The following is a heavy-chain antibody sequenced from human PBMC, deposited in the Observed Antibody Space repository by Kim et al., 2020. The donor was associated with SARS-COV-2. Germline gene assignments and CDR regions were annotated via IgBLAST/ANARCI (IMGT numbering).Heavy chain of an antibody. Sequence: SVKVSCKASGGTFSSYAISWVRQAPGQGLEWMGGIIPIFGTANYAQKFQGRVTITADESTSTAYMELSSLRSEDTAVYYCASQSGYELSYYYGMDVWGQGTTVTVSS. CDR1: GGTFSSYA. V-gene: IGHV1-69*13. CDR3: ASQSGYELSYYYGMDV. D-gene: IGHD5-12*01. J-gene: IGHJ6*02. CDR2: IIPIFGTA.